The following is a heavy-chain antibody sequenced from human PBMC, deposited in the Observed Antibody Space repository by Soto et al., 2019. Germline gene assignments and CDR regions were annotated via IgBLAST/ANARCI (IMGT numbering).Heavy chain of an antibody. Sequence: SETLSLTCAVSRYSISSGYYWGWIRQPPGKGLEWIGSIYHSGSTYYNPSLKSRVTIAVDTSKNQFSLKLGSVTAADTAVYYCARGLVLRYFAWLGGDAFGIWGQGTMVTVSS. D-gene: IGHD3-9*01. V-gene: IGHV4-38-2*01. CDR1: RYSISSGYY. CDR2: IYHSGST. J-gene: IGHJ3*02. CDR3: ARGLVLRYFAWLGGDAFGI.